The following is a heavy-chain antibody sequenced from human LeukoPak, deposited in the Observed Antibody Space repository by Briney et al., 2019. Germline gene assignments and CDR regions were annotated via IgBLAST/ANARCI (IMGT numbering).Heavy chain of an antibody. V-gene: IGHV1-69*13. J-gene: IGHJ6*02. CDR2: IIPIFGTA. CDR3: ARDRSSSWYFPDYYYGMDV. CDR1: GGTFSSYA. D-gene: IGHD6-13*01. Sequence: ASVKVSCKASGGTFSSYAISWVRQAPGQGLEWMGGIIPIFGTANYAQKFQGRVTITADESTSTAYMELSSLRSEDTAVYYCARDRSSSWYFPDYYYGMDVWGQGTTVTVSS.